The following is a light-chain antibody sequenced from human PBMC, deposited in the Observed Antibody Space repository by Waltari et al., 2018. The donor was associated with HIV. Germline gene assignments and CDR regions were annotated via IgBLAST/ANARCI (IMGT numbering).Light chain of an antibody. CDR2: SNY. J-gene: IGLJ3*02. V-gene: IGLV1-44*01. CDR3: AAWDGNGHWV. CDR1: SPTSGRNT. Sequence: QSVLTQPPSASGAPGQRVTIPCSGSSPTSGRNTVRWYQQVPGTAPKFLIYSNYQRPSGVPDRFSGSKSGTSASLAISGLQSEDEADYYCAAWDGNGHWVFGGGTKLTVL.